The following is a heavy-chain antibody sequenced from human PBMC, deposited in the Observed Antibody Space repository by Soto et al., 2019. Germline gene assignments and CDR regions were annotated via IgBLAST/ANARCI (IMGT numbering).Heavy chain of an antibody. CDR2: IYYSGST. CDR1: GGSISSYY. J-gene: IGHJ3*02. V-gene: IGHV4-59*01. D-gene: IGHD6-19*01. CDR3: AREGIAVAVGFATHDAFDI. Sequence: PSETLSLTCTVSGGSISSYYWSWIRQPPGKGLEWIGYIYYSGSTNYNPSLKSRVTISVDTSKNQFSLKLSSVTAADTAVYYFAREGIAVAVGFATHDAFDIWGQGTMVTVSS.